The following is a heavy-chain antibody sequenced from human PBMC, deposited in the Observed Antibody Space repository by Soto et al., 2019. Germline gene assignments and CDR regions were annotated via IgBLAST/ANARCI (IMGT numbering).Heavy chain of an antibody. D-gene: IGHD6-25*01. V-gene: IGHV1-46*01. Sequence: QVQLVQSGAEVKKPGASVKVSCKASGYTFTSYYMHWVRQAPGQGLEWMGIINPSGGSATYAQKFQGRVTMTRNTATSTDVMELSGLRSEDTAVYYCARDSGWFDPWGQRTLVNVSS. CDR2: INPSGGSA. CDR1: GYTFTSYY. CDR3: ARDSGWFDP. J-gene: IGHJ5*02.